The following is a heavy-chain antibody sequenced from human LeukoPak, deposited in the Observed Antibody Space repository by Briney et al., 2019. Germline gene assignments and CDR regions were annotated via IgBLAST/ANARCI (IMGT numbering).Heavy chain of an antibody. D-gene: IGHD2-2*01. Sequence: SETLSLTCTVSGGSISSYYWSWIRQPPGKGLEWIGYIYYSGSTNYNPSLKSRVTISVDTSKNQFSLKLSSVTAPDTPVYYCARNDIEGSTSCCDDAFDIWGQGTMVTVSS. CDR1: GGSISSYY. CDR2: IYYSGST. V-gene: IGHV4-59*01. J-gene: IGHJ3*02. CDR3: ARNDIEGSTSCCDDAFDI.